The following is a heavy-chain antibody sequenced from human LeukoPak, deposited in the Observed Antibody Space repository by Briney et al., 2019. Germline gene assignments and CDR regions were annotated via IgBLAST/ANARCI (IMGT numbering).Heavy chain of an antibody. J-gene: IGHJ4*02. CDR3: ARSVDTAMVTPPGDYFDY. CDR1: GFTFSTYG. CDR2: ISYDGSNK. V-gene: IGHV3-30*03. Sequence: GGSLRLSCAASGFTFSTYGMHWVRQAPGKGLEWVAVISYDGSNKYYADSVKGRFTISRDNSKNTLYLQMNSLRAEDTAVYYCARSVDTAMVTPPGDYFDYWGQGTPVTVSS. D-gene: IGHD5-18*01.